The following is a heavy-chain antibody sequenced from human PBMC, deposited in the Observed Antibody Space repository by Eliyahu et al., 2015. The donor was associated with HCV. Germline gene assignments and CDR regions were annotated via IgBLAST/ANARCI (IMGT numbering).Heavy chain of an antibody. D-gene: IGHD2-15*01. CDR2: IYTRGGT. CDR1: GGSISSYY. Sequence: QVQLQESGPGLVKPSETLSLTCTVSGGSISSYYWSWIRQPAGKGLEGVGGIYTRGGTNYNPSLKSRVTMSVDTSKNQFSLKLSSVTAADTAVYYCARDRLSVRDIVVLDYWGQGTLVTVSS. J-gene: IGHJ4*02. V-gene: IGHV4-4*07. CDR3: ARDRLSVRDIVVLDY.